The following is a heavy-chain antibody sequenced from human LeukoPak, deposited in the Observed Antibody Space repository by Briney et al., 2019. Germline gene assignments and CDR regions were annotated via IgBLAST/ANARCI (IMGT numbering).Heavy chain of an antibody. V-gene: IGHV1-2*02. Sequence: GASVKVSCKASGYTFTGYYMHWVRQAPGQGLEWMGWINPNSGGTNYAQKFQGRVTMTRDTSISTAYMELSRLRSDDTAVYYCASFGSGSYYNSDYYYYMDVWGKGTTVTVSS. J-gene: IGHJ6*03. CDR3: ASFGSGSYYNSDYYYYMDV. CDR2: INPNSGGT. D-gene: IGHD3-10*01. CDR1: GYTFTGYY.